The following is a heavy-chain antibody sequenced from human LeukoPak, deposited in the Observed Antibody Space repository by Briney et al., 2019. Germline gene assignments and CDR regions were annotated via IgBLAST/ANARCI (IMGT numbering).Heavy chain of an antibody. CDR3: GKTTVGYSSGQKPAWPVDY. V-gene: IGHV3-23*01. D-gene: IGHD5-18*01. J-gene: IGHJ4*02. CDR1: GFTFGSHA. Sequence: GGSLRLSCEASGFTFGSHAMYWVRQAPGKGLEWVAGIFGSGGSPHYADSVKGRFTISRDSSRNTVYLQINSLRADDTAVYYCGKTTVGYSSGQKPAWPVDYWGQGTLVTVSS. CDR2: IFGSGGSP.